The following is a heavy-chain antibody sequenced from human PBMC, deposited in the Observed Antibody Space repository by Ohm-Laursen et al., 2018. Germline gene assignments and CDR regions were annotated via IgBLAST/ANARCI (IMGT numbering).Heavy chain of an antibody. CDR2: INSDGSRT. CDR1: GFTFSSYW. Sequence: SLRLSCAASGFTFSSYWMHWVRQAPGKGLVWVSRINSDGSRTSYADSVKSRFTISRDNAKNTLHLQMSSLRAEDTAVYYCARAPYGSGSHYDVWGQGTTVTVSS. V-gene: IGHV3-74*01. CDR3: ARAPYGSGSHYDV. D-gene: IGHD3-10*01. J-gene: IGHJ6*02.